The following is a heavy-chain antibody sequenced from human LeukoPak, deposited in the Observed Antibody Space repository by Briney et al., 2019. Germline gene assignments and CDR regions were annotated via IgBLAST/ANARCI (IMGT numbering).Heavy chain of an antibody. D-gene: IGHD2-2*01. CDR1: GYTFTDYY. V-gene: IGHV1-2*02. J-gene: IGHJ5*02. CDR3: ARSSVVVPAAINWFGP. CDR2: MNPKNGGT. Sequence: GASVKVSCKASGYTFTDYYMHWVRQAPGQGLEWMGWMNPKNGGTNYAQKFQGRVIMTRDTSITTSYMELSRLTSDDTAVYYCARSSVVVPAAINWFGPWGQGTLVTVSS.